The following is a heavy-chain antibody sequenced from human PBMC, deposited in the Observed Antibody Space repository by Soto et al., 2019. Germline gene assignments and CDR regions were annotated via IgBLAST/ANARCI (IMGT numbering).Heavy chain of an antibody. J-gene: IGHJ6*03. CDR2: ISPYNGDT. CDR3: ARMVRGSTVSYYYYMDV. CDR1: GYTFTSHG. V-gene: IGHV1-18*01. D-gene: IGHD3-10*01. Sequence: QVPLVQSGAEVKKPGASVKVSCKTSGYTFTSHGISWVRQAPGQGLEWMGWISPYNGDTNYAQKLQGRVSVTTDSSTRTAYMELRSLRSEDTAVYYCARMVRGSTVSYYYYMDVWGKGTTVTVSS.